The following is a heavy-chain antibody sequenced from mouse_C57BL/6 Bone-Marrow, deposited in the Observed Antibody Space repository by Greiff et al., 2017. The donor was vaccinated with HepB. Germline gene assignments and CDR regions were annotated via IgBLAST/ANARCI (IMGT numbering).Heavy chain of an antibody. V-gene: IGHV10-3*01. CDR3: VRDKAYWDVFAY. CDR2: IRSKSSNYAT. D-gene: IGHD4-1*01. Sequence: EVQLQQSGGGLVQPKGSLKLSCAASGFTFNTYAMHWVRQAPGKGLEWVARIRSKSSNYATYYADSVKDRFTISRDDSQSMLYLQMNNLKTEDTAMYYCVRDKAYWDVFAYWGQGTLVTVSA. CDR1: GFTFNTYA. J-gene: IGHJ3*01.